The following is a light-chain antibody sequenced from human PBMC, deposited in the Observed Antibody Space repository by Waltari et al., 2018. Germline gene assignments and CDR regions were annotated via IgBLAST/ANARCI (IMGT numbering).Light chain of an antibody. J-gene: IGKJ1*01. CDR1: QSVSSN. Sequence: EIAMMQSAANLSVSPGERATLSRRASQSVSSNLAGYQQKPGQARRLLLCGACPRATGIPARFSGSGSGTEFTRTISSLQSEDLAVYSCQQYNNWAPWTFGQRTKVEIK. V-gene: IGKV3D-15*01. CDR2: GAC. CDR3: QQYNNWAPWT.